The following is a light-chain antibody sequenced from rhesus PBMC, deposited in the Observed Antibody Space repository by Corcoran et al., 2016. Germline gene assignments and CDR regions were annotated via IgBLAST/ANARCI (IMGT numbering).Light chain of an antibody. Sequence: GDTVTITCRASQSIRSWLAWYQQKPGKAPNLLIYKESTLERGGPTRFSGSGTGTDFTLTISRLQSEDFATYYCQQYNPSPPWTFGQGTKVEVK. CDR2: KES. CDR3: QQYNPSPPWT. CDR1: QSIRSW. J-gene: IGKJ1*01. V-gene: IGKV1-22*01.